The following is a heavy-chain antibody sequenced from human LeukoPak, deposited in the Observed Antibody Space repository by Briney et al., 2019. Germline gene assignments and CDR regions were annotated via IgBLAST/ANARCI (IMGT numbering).Heavy chain of an antibody. CDR2: ISAYNGKT. D-gene: IGHD6-13*01. Sequence: SVTVSFTASGYTFTSYGISWVRQAPGQGLEWMGWISAYNGKTNYAQKLQGRVTMTTDTSTSTAYMELRSLRSDDTAVYYCASDRYSSSWYEGAVNYYGMDVWGQGTTVTVSS. J-gene: IGHJ6*02. V-gene: IGHV1-18*01. CDR3: ASDRYSSSWYEGAVNYYGMDV. CDR1: GYTFTSYG.